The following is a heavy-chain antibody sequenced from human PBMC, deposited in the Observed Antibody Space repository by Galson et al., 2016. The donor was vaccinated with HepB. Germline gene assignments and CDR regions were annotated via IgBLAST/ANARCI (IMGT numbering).Heavy chain of an antibody. CDR2: INPRSGDT. J-gene: IGHJ6*02. CDR3: ARMGLVFAGSSLFGDGMDV. CDR1: GYIFISHF. D-gene: IGHD3-3*01. Sequence: SVKVSCKASGYIFISHFMHWVRQAPGQGLEWMGIINPRSGDTSYAQQFQGYVTMTRDTSISTAYMELSRLRSDDTAVYYCARMGLVFAGSSLFGDGMDVWGQGTTVTVSS. V-gene: IGHV1-2*04.